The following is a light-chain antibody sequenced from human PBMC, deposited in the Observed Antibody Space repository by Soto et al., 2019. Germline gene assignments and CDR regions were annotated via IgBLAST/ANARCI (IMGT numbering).Light chain of an antibody. CDR1: QNINSY. J-gene: IGKJ3*01. V-gene: IGKV1-39*01. Sequence: DIQMTQSPSSLSASVGDRVTITCRASQNINSYLNWYQQKPGKAPKLLIYTTSTLQTGVPSRFSGSGSATDFTLTISRLQPEDFATYFCQQSYSPNFTVGPGTKVDIK. CDR3: QQSYSPNFT. CDR2: TTS.